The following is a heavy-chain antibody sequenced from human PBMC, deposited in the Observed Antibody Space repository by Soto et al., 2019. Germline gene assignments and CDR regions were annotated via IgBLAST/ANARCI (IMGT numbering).Heavy chain of an antibody. Sequence: ASVKVSCKASGYTFTSYGISWVRQAPGQGLEWMGWISAYNGNTNYAQKLQGRVTMTTDTSTSTAYMELRSLGSDDTAVYYCARDNGGITGTLWTFDYWGQGTLVTVSS. D-gene: IGHD1-7*01. CDR1: GYTFTSYG. V-gene: IGHV1-18*01. J-gene: IGHJ4*02. CDR3: ARDNGGITGTLWTFDY. CDR2: ISAYNGNT.